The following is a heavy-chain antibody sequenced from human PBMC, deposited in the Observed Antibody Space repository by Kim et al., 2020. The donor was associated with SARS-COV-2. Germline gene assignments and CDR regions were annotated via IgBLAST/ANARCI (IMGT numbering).Heavy chain of an antibody. V-gene: IGHV3-21*01. CDR1: GFTFSSYS. CDR3: ARRIPRGYSYGHNWFDP. J-gene: IGHJ5*02. Sequence: GGSLRLSCAASGFTFSSYSMNWVRQAPGKGLEWVSSISSSSSYIYYADSVKGRFTISRDNAKNSLYLQMNSLRAEDTAVYYCARRIPRGYSYGHNWFDPWGQGTLVTVSS. CDR2: ISSSSSYI. D-gene: IGHD5-18*01.